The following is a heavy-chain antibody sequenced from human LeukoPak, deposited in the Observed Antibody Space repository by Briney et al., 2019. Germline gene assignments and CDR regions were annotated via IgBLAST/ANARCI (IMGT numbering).Heavy chain of an antibody. V-gene: IGHV5-51*01. D-gene: IGHD2/OR15-2a*01. CDR1: GYSFSSYW. CDR2: IYPSDSDT. Sequence: KGGESLKISCKGSGYSFSSYWIGWVRQMPGKGLEWMGIIYPSDSDTRYSPSFQGQVTISADKASTSAYLQWISLKASDTDMYYCVRTPGPGDRPSMYYFDYWGQGTLVTVSS. CDR3: VRTPGPGDRPSMYYFDY. J-gene: IGHJ4*02.